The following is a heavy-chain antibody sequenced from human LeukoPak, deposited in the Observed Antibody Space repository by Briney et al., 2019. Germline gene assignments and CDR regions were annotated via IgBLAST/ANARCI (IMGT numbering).Heavy chain of an antibody. V-gene: IGHV3-30*02. CDR1: GFTFSTYG. J-gene: IGHJ4*02. CDR2: MRYGESDT. D-gene: IGHD6-6*01. CDR3: ARWGSSSDY. Sequence: GGSLRLSCAASGFTFSTYGMHWVRQVPGKGLQWVAFMRYGESDTYYTDSVKGRFTISRDNSKNTLYLQMNSLRVEDSAIYYCARWGSSSDYWGQGTLVTVSS.